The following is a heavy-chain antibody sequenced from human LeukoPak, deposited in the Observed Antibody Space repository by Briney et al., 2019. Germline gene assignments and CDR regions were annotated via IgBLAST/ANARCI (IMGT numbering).Heavy chain of an antibody. D-gene: IGHD3-22*01. Sequence: ASVKVSCKTSGYSFTGYYIHWVRQAPGQGLEWMGRINPNSGGPNYGQKFQGRVTMTRDMSMSTAYMELSRLRSVDTAVYYCAGEDNSSGYRPFDIWGQGTMVTVPS. V-gene: IGHV1-2*06. CDR3: AGEDNSSGYRPFDI. CDR2: INPNSGGP. J-gene: IGHJ3*02. CDR1: GYSFTGYY.